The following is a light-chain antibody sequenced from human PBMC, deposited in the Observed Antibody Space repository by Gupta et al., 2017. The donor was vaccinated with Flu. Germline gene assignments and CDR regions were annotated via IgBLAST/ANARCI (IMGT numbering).Light chain of an antibody. V-gene: IGKV1-9*01. CDR2: AAS. CDR3: QQLNSYPLT. CDR1: QGISSY. J-gene: IGKJ4*01. Sequence: GDRVTITCRASQGISSYLAWYQQKPGKAPKLLIYAASTLQSGVPSRFSGSGSGTEFTLTISSLQPEDCATYYCQQLNSYPLTFGGWTKVEIK.